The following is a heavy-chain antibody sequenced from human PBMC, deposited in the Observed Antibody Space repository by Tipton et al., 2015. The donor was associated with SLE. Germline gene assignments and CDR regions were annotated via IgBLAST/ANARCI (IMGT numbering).Heavy chain of an antibody. CDR2: IYYSGST. J-gene: IGHJ4*02. Sequence: LRLSCTVSGGSVSSGSYYWSWIRQPPGKGLEWIGYIYYSGSTNYNPSLKSRVTISVDTSKNQFSLKLSSVTAADTAVYYCARDPLTGTAFDYWGQRTLVTVSS. D-gene: IGHD1-7*01. CDR1: GGSVSSGSYY. CDR3: ARDPLTGTAFDY. V-gene: IGHV4-61*01.